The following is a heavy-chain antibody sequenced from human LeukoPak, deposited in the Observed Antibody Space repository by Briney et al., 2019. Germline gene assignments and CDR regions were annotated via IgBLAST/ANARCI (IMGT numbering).Heavy chain of an antibody. V-gene: IGHV3-30*02. CDR1: GFTFISYS. D-gene: IGHD3-10*01. CDR3: AKVTYGSGTYGAFDY. Sequence: GGSLRLSCAASGFTFISYSIHWVRQAPGKGLEWVAFIRYDGSNKYYADSVKGRFTISRDNSKNTLYLQMNSLRAEDTAVYYCAKVTYGSGTYGAFDYWGQGTLVTVSS. CDR2: IRYDGSNK. J-gene: IGHJ4*02.